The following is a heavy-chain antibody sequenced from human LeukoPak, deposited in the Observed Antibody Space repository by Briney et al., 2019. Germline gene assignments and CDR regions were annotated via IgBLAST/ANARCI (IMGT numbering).Heavy chain of an antibody. CDR2: IWYDGSNK. CDR3: AKGSFALGSGCSD. CDR1: GFTFRNFA. J-gene: IGHJ4*02. Sequence: PGGSLRLSCAASGFTFRNFAMHRVRQAPGKGLEWVSVIWYDGSNKYYADSVKGRLTISRDNSKNTLYLQMNGLRAEDTAVYYCAKGSFALGSGCSDWGQGTLVTVSS. D-gene: IGHD3-10*01. V-gene: IGHV3-33*03.